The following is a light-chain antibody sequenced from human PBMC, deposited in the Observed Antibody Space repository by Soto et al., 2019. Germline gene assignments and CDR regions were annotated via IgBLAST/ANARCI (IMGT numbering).Light chain of an antibody. Sequence: DIQMTQSPSTLSASVGDRVTITCWASQSISSWLAWYQQKPGKAPKLLIYKASSLESEVPSRFSGSGSGTEFTLTISSLHPDDFATYYCQQYNSFPTFGQATKVEIK. V-gene: IGKV1-5*03. CDR3: QQYNSFPT. CDR2: KAS. CDR1: QSISSW. J-gene: IGKJ1*01.